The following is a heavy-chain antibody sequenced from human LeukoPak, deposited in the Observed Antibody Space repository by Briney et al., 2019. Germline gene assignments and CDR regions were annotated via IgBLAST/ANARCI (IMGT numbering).Heavy chain of an antibody. Sequence: SRTLSLTCAVSGGSISSTNWWSWARQPPGKGLEWIGEIYHSGSTNYNPSLKSRVTISADKSKNQFSLKLTYVTAADTAVYYCARDLGSSWFEPLDYWGQGILVIVSS. CDR2: IYHSGST. CDR3: ARDLGSSWFEPLDY. V-gene: IGHV4-4*02. CDR1: GGSISSTNW. J-gene: IGHJ4*02. D-gene: IGHD6-13*01.